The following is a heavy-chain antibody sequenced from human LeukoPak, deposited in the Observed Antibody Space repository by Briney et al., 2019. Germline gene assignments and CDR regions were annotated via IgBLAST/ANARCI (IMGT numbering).Heavy chain of an antibody. J-gene: IGHJ4*02. CDR3: AKGPDGRVATANRYFDY. V-gene: IGHV3-23*01. D-gene: IGHD5-12*01. Sequence: GGSLRLSCAASAFTFSSYAMSWVRQAPGKGLEWVSAIAGSGGSTYFADSVKGRFTISRDNSKSTLYLQMNSLRAEDTAVYYCAKGPDGRVATANRYFDYWGQGTLVTVSS. CDR1: AFTFSSYA. CDR2: IAGSGGST.